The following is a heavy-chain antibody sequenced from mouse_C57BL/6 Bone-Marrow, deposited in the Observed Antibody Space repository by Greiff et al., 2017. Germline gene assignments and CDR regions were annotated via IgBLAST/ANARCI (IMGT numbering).Heavy chain of an antibody. V-gene: IGHV1-69*01. CDR3: ARDYYGSSGAMDY. D-gene: IGHD1-1*01. Sequence: QVQLQQPGAELVMPGASVKLSCKASGYTFTSYWMHWVKQRPGQGLEWIGEIDPSDSYTNYNQKFKGKSTLTVDKSSSTASMQLSSLTSEDSAVYYCARDYYGSSGAMDYWGQGTSVTVSS. J-gene: IGHJ4*01. CDR1: GYTFTSYW. CDR2: IDPSDSYT.